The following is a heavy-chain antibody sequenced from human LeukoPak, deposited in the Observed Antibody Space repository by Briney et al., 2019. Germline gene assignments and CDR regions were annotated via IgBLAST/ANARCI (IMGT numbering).Heavy chain of an antibody. Sequence: GGSLRVSCAASGFTFSKYTMNWVRRAPGKGLEWVASISSQENYVYYADSMKGRFTISRDNANNSLNLQLDSLRAEDTAVYYCARAILTVSGTALFYLDFWGQGTLVTVSS. J-gene: IGHJ4*02. CDR2: ISSQENYV. CDR1: GFTFSKYT. V-gene: IGHV3-21*01. CDR3: ARAILTVSGTALFYLDF. D-gene: IGHD6-19*01.